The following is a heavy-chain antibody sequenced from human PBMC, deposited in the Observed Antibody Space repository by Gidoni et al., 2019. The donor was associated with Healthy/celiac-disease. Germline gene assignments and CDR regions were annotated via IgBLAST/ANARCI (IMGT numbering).Heavy chain of an antibody. CDR2: IIPIFGTA. D-gene: IGHD2-15*01. CDR1: GGTFSSYA. Sequence: QVQLVQSGAQVQKPGSSVKLSCKASGGTFSSYAISWVRQAPGQVLEWMGGIIPIFGTANYAQKFQGRVTITADESTSTAYMELSSLRSEDTAVYYCARGWQAYYFDYWGQGTLVTVSS. J-gene: IGHJ4*02. V-gene: IGHV1-69*01. CDR3: ARGWQAYYFDY.